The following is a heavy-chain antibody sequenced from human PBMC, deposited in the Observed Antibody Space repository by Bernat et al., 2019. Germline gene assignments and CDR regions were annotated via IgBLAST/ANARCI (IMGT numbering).Heavy chain of an antibody. J-gene: IGHJ4*02. CDR3: ARQPQIVDFDY. D-gene: IGHD3-16*02. Sequence: QLQLQESGPGLVKPSETLSLTCTVSGGSISSSSYHWGWIRQPPGKGLEWIGSIYYSGSTYYNPSLKSRVTISVDTSKNQFSLRLSSVTAADTAVYYCARQPQIVDFDYWGQGTLVTVSS. CDR2: IYYSGST. V-gene: IGHV4-39*01. CDR1: GGSISSSSYH.